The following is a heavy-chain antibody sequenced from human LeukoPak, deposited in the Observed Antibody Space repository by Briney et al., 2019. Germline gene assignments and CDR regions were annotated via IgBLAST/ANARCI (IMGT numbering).Heavy chain of an antibody. Sequence: PGRSLRLSCAASGFTFSSYGMHWVRQAPGKGLEWVAVIWYDGSNKYYADSVKGRFTISRDNSKNTLYLQMNSLRAEDTAVYYCARDYGGSYYEAYYFDYWGQGTLVTVSS. CDR1: GFTFSSYG. V-gene: IGHV3-33*01. CDR3: ARDYGGSYYEAYYFDY. CDR2: IWYDGSNK. D-gene: IGHD1-26*01. J-gene: IGHJ4*02.